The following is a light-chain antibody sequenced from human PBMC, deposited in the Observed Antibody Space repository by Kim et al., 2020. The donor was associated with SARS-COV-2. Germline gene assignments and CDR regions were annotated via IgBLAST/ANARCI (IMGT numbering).Light chain of an antibody. V-gene: IGKV1-5*03. CDR3: QQYYSGSRA. J-gene: IGKJ1*01. CDR2: KAS. CDR1: QGVSDW. Sequence: DIQMTQSPSTLSASVGDRVTITCRASQGVSDWLAWYQQKPGKPPKLLIYKASKLEDGVPSRFSATESGTEFTLTINSLQPDDYATYYCQQYYSGSRAFGQGTKVEIK.